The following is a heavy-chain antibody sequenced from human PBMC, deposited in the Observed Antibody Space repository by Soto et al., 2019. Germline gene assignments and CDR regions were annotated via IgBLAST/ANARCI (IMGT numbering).Heavy chain of an antibody. CDR3: ARAGSGWENYFNY. CDR2: INGDGSRI. CDR1: GFTFSSYW. Sequence: EVQLVESGGGLVQPGGSLRLSCAASGFTFSSYWMHWVRQAPGKGLVWVSRINGDGSRIMNADSVKGRFTISRDNAKKTLYVEMNSLRVEDTAVYYCARAGSGWENYFNYWGQGTLVTVSS. D-gene: IGHD6-19*01. V-gene: IGHV3-74*03. J-gene: IGHJ4*02.